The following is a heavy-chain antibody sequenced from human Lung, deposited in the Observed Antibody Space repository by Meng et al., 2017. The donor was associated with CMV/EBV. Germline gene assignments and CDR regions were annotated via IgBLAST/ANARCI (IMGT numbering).Heavy chain of an antibody. Sequence: ASVKVSCKASGYTFGTDGISWVRQAPGQGLEWMGWISTYNGDTYSVQKIPGRVSMTTDTSTNTAYMEVRSLRFDDTAVYYCARDVGPHYGYGMDVWGQGTTVTVSS. CDR3: ARDVGPHYGYGMDV. D-gene: IGHD2-15*01. J-gene: IGHJ6*02. V-gene: IGHV1-18*04. CDR2: ISTYNGDT. CDR1: GYTFGTDG.